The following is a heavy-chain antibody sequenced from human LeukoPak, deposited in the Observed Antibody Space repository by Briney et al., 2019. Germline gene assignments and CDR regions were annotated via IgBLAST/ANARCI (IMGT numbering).Heavy chain of an antibody. D-gene: IGHD2-2*01. CDR2: ISAYNGNT. J-gene: IGHJ5*02. CDR3: ARDGNQLLFNWFDP. V-gene: IGHV1-18*01. Sequence: AASVKVSCKASGYTFTSYGISWVRQAPGQGLEWMGWISAYNGNTNYAQKLQGRVTMTTDTSTSTAYMELRSLRSDDTAVYYCARDGNQLLFNWFDPWGQGTLVTVSS. CDR1: GYTFTSYG.